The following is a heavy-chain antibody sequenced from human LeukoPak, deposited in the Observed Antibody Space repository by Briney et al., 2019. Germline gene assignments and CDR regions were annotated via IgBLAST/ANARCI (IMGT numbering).Heavy chain of an antibody. J-gene: IGHJ2*01. Sequence: PGKSLRLSCVASGFTFSTYGLHWVRQAPGKGLEWVAFIRYDGSNKYYADSVKGRFTFSRDNSKNTLYLQMNSLRAEDTAVYYCARGPNYGDSFPNWYFDLWGRGTLVTVSS. CDR2: IRYDGSNK. V-gene: IGHV3-30*02. D-gene: IGHD4-17*01. CDR1: GFTFSTYG. CDR3: ARGPNYGDSFPNWYFDL.